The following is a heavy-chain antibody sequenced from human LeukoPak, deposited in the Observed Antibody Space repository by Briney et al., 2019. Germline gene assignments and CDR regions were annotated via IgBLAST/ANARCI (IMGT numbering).Heavy chain of an antibody. CDR1: GFTLSRYN. CDR2: ISSSPTTI. J-gene: IGHJ4*02. Sequence: PGGSLRLSCAASGFTLSRYNVNWVRQAPGKGLEWVSYISSSPTTIYYADSVKGRFTISRDNANGSLYLQMNSLRAEDTAVYYCASLAAAAQGSFDCWGQGTLVTVSS. CDR3: ASLAAAAQGSFDC. D-gene: IGHD6-13*01. V-gene: IGHV3-48*04.